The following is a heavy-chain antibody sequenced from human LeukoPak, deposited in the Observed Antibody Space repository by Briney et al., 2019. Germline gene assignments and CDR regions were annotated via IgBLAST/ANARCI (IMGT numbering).Heavy chain of an antibody. V-gene: IGHV4-34*01. Sequence: PSETLSLTCAVYGGSFSGYYWSWIRQPPGKGLEWIGEINHSGSTNYNPSPKSRVTISVDTSKNQFSLKLSSVTAADTAVYYCARDRRMGTALNFGRPKNGGYSYGFDYWGQGTLVTVSS. CDR1: GGSFSGYY. D-gene: IGHD5-18*01. CDR2: INHSGST. CDR3: ARDRRMGTALNFGRPKNGGYSYGFDY. J-gene: IGHJ4*02.